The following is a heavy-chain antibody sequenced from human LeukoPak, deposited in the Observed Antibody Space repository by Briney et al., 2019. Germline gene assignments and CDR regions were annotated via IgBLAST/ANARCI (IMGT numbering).Heavy chain of an antibody. CDR3: ARVGAGYYYFMDV. CDR2: IYYNGST. CDR1: GGSISTYY. D-gene: IGHD4/OR15-4a*01. J-gene: IGHJ6*03. Sequence: SETLSLTCTVSGGSISTYYWSWIRQPPGKGLEWIGYIYYNGSTNYNPSLKSRVTISVDTSKNQFSLKLSSVTAADTAVYYCARVGAGYYYFMDVWGKGTTVTVSS. V-gene: IGHV4-59*01.